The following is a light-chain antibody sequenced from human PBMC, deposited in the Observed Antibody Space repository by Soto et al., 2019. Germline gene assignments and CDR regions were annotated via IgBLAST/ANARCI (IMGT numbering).Light chain of an antibody. CDR3: GSWDSSLSAYV. J-gene: IGLJ1*01. V-gene: IGLV2-23*01. Sequence: QSALTQPASVSGSPGQSITVSCTGTSSDVGGYSLVSWYHQNPGNAPKLVIYEGTKRPSGVSHRLSGSKSGNTASLTISGLQAEEEGDYYCGSWDSSLSAYVFGTGTKVTVL. CDR2: EGT. CDR1: SSDVGGYSL.